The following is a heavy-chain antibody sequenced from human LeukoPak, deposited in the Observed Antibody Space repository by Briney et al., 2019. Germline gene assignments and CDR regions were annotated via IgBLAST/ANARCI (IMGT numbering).Heavy chain of an antibody. V-gene: IGHV3-30*02. Sequence: GGSQSLSCAASGFTFSTYGMSWVRQAPGKGLEWVGFIRSDGNNKYYADSVKGRFTISRDNYKNTLYLEMNSLRGEDTAVYYCAKDSSPCRHVLGQGNPVTVSS. CDR2: IRSDGNNK. CDR3: AKDSSPCRHV. CDR1: GFTFSTYG. J-gene: IGHJ6*01. D-gene: IGHD2-2*01.